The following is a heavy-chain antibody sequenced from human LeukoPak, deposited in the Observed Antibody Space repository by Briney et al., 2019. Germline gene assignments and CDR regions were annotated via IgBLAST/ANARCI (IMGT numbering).Heavy chain of an antibody. V-gene: IGHV3-30*04. CDR3: ARERGRFLEWLSIADDAFDI. CDR2: ISYDEINK. J-gene: IGHJ3*02. CDR1: GFVFSNYA. Sequence: PGGSLRLSCAASGFVFSNYAMHWVRQAPGKGLEWVAVISYDEINKYYADSVKGRFTISRDNAKNSLYLQMNSLRAEDTAVYYCARERGRFLEWLSIADDAFDIWGQGTMVTVSS. D-gene: IGHD3-3*01.